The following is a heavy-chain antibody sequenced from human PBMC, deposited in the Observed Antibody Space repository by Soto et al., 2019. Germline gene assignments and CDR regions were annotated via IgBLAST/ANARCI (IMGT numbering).Heavy chain of an antibody. V-gene: IGHV1-69*06. Sequence: ASVKVSCKPSGFTFNVYGLHWVRQAPGQGLEWVGGLIPIYDAPYYAQKFQGRVTITADKSTTTVHLELSSLRSEDTAVYFCARVRDPHLDHYGLDVWGQGTTVTVSS. CDR1: GFTFNVYG. J-gene: IGHJ6*02. CDR2: LIPIYDAP. CDR3: ARVRDPHLDHYGLDV.